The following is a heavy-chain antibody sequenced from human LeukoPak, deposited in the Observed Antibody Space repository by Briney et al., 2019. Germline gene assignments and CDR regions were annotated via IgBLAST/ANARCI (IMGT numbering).Heavy chain of an antibody. CDR3: ARTERYCSSTSCYFGAFDI. J-gene: IGHJ3*02. CDR1: GYTFTGYY. CDR2: INPNSGGT. D-gene: IGHD2-2*01. V-gene: IGHV1-2*02. Sequence: GESLKISCKASGYTFTGYYMHWVRQAPGQGLEWMGWINPNSGGTNYAQKFQGRVTMTRDTSISTAYMELSRLRSDDTAVYYCARTERYCSSTSCYFGAFDIWGQGTMVTVSS.